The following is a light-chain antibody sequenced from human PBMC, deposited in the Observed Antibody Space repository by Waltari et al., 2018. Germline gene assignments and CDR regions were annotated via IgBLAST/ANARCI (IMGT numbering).Light chain of an antibody. CDR3: QQYYSTPLT. Sequence: DIVMTQSPDSLAVSLGEWDSINGTSSQSFLYSSNNKNYLAWYQQKPGHPPTVLIYCESTRESGVPDRFSGSGSGTDFTLTISSLQAEDVAVYYCQQYYSTPLTFGGGTKVEIK. J-gene: IGKJ4*01. CDR1: QSFLYSSNNKNY. CDR2: CES. V-gene: IGKV4-1*01.